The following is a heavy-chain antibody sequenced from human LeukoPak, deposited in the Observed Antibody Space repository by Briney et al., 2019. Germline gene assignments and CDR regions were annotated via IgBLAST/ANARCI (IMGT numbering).Heavy chain of an antibody. J-gene: IGHJ4*02. V-gene: IGHV3-7*01. D-gene: IGHD2-15*01. CDR2: IKQDGSEK. CDR1: GLTFSNYW. CDR3: TRGGSGSSFYWSD. Sequence: PGGSLRLSCAASGLTFSNYWMTWVRQAPGKGLEWVANIKQDGSEKYYVDSVKGRFTISRDNAQNSLYLQMNSLRAEDTAVYYCTRGGSGSSFYWSDWGQGTLVTVSS.